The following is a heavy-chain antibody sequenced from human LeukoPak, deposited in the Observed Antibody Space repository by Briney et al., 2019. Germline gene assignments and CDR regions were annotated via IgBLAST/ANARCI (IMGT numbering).Heavy chain of an antibody. V-gene: IGHV3-33*08. CDR1: GFTFSSYA. CDR3: ARESNYYDSSGYMAFGDY. J-gene: IGHJ4*02. D-gene: IGHD3-22*01. CDR2: IWYDGSNK. Sequence: GGSLRLSCAASGFTFSSYAMHWVRQAPGKGLEWVAVIWYDGSNKYYADSVKGRFTISRDNSKNTLYLQMNSLRAEDTAVYYCARESNYYDSSGYMAFGDYWGQGTLVTVSS.